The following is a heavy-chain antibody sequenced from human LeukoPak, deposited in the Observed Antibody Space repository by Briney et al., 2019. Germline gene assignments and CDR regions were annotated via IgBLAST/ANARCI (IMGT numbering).Heavy chain of an antibody. CDR1: GGTFSSYA. V-gene: IGHV1-69*13. J-gene: IGHJ4*02. CDR3: ARDRGATTVYFDY. D-gene: IGHD1-26*01. CDR2: IIPIFGTA. Sequence: ASVKVSCKASGGTFSSYAISWVRQAPGQGLEWMGGIIPIFGTANYAQKFQGRATITADESTSTAYMELSSLRSEDTAVYYCARDRGATTVYFDYWGQGTLVTVSS.